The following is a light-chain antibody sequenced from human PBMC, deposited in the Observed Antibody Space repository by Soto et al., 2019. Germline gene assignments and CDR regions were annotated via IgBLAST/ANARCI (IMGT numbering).Light chain of an antibody. J-gene: IGLJ3*02. CDR3: CSYAGSYTWV. V-gene: IGLV2-23*02. CDR2: EVS. Sequence: QSALTQPASVSGSPGQSITISCTGTSSDVGSYNLVSWYQQHPDKAPKVMIYEVSKRPSGVSDRFSGSKSGNTASLTLSGLQAEDEADYYCCSYAGSYTWVFGGGTKLTVL. CDR1: SSDVGSYNL.